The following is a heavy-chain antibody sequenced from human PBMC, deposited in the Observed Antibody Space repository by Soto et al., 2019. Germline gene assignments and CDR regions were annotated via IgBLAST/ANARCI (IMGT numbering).Heavy chain of an antibody. CDR2: IYYSGST. Sequence: QKQLQESGPGLVKPSETLSLTCTVSGGSISSSSYYWGWIRQSPGKGLEWIGNIYYSGSTYYNPSLKHRVTIPVDTSKNQFSLKLSSVTAADTAVYYCARRGGSSPFDYWGQGTLVTVSS. D-gene: IGHD1-26*01. CDR1: GGSISSSSYY. CDR3: ARRGGSSPFDY. J-gene: IGHJ4*02. V-gene: IGHV4-39*01.